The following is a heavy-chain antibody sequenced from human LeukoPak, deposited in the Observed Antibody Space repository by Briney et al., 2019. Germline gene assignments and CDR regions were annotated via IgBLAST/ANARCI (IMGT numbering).Heavy chain of an antibody. CDR2: ISSSSSYI. CDR3: ARGQGYCSSTRCSPGYYMDV. Sequence: GGSLRLSCAASGFIFSSYSMNWVRQAPGKGLEWVSSISSSSSYIYYADSMKGRLTISRDNAKNSLYLQVDSLRAEDTAVYYCARGQGYCSSTRCSPGYYMDVWGTGTTVTV. J-gene: IGHJ6*03. V-gene: IGHV3-21*01. D-gene: IGHD2-2*01. CDR1: GFIFSSYS.